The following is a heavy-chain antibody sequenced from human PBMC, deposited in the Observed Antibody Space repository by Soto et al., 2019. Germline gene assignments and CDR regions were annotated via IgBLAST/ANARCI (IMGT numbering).Heavy chain of an antibody. J-gene: IGHJ4*02. CDR1: GGSIASGGYY. CDR2: IYDSGST. Sequence: LALTCTVSGGSIASGGYYWSWIRQHPGKGLEWLEYIYDSGSTFYNPSLKSRITLSVDTSKNQFSLKLSSVTVADTAVYFCARKQAGYFYGIDYWGQGTLVPVS. D-gene: IGHD3-10*01. V-gene: IGHV4-31*03. CDR3: ARKQAGYFYGIDY.